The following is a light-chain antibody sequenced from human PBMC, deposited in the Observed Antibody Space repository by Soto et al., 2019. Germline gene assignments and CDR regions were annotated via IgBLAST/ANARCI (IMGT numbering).Light chain of an antibody. CDR1: QSVLYSSNNKNY. CDR3: QQYGSAPFT. J-gene: IGKJ4*01. V-gene: IGKV4-1*01. CDR2: WAS. Sequence: DIAMTQSPDSLAVSLCERATINCKSSQSVLYSSNNKNYLAWYQQKPGQPPKLLIYWASTRESGVPDRFSGSGSGTDFTLTISRLEPEDFAVYYCQQYGSAPFTFGGGTKVDIK.